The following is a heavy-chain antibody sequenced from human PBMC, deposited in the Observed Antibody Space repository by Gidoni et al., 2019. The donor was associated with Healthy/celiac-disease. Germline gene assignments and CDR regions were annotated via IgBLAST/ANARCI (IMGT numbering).Heavy chain of an antibody. D-gene: IGHD3-3*02. CDR1: GGTFSSYA. CDR2: IIPIFGTE. CDR3: ASAIEAGLASKGGMDV. J-gene: IGHJ6*02. Sequence: QVQLVQSGAEVKKPGSSVKVSCKASGGTFSSYAISWVRQAPGQGLEWMGGIIPIFGTENYAQKFQGRVTITADESTSTAYMELSSLRSEDTAVYYCASAIEAGLASKGGMDVWGQGTTVTVSS. V-gene: IGHV1-69*01.